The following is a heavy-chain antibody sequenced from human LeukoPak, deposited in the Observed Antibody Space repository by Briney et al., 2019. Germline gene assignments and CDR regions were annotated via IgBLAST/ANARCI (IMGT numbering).Heavy chain of an antibody. D-gene: IGHD6-6*01. CDR1: GGSISSYY. Sequence: SETLSLTCTVSGGSISSYYWGWIRQPPGKGLEWIGSIYYSGSTYYNPSLKSRVTISVDTSKNQFSLKLSSVTAADTAVYYCARIGISSSSLGFNYWGQGTLVTVSS. CDR2: IYYSGST. CDR3: ARIGISSSSLGFNY. J-gene: IGHJ4*02. V-gene: IGHV4-39*01.